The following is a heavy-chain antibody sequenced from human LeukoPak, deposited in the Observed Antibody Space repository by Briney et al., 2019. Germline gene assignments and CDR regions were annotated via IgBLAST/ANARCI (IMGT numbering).Heavy chain of an antibody. J-gene: IGHJ4*02. CDR2: INPNNGGT. CDR1: GYTFTGYY. CDR3: ATEYYYGSGSSKRGFDY. V-gene: IGHV1-2*02. Sequence: GASVKVSCKASGYTFTGYYMHWIRQAPGPGLEWMGWINPNNGGTNYAQKFQGRVTMTRDTSISTAYMELSSLRSEDTAVYYCATEYYYGSGSSKRGFDYWGQGTLVTVSS. D-gene: IGHD3-10*01.